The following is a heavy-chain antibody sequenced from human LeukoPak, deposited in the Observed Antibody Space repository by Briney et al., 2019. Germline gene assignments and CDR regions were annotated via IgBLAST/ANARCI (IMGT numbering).Heavy chain of an antibody. J-gene: IGHJ3*02. CDR3: AKISVRSVPAAIDAFDI. Sequence: GGSLRLSCAASGFTFSSYAMSWVRQAPGEGLEWVSAISGSGGSTYYADSVKGRFTISRYNSKNTLYLQMNSLRAEDTAVYYCAKISVRSVPAAIDAFDIWGQGTMVTVSS. CDR2: ISGSGGST. V-gene: IGHV3-23*01. CDR1: GFTFSSYA. D-gene: IGHD2-2*02.